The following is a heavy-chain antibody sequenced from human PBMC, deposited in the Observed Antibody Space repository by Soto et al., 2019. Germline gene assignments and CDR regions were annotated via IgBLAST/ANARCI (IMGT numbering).Heavy chain of an antibody. V-gene: IGHV3-23*01. CDR2: ISGSGGST. J-gene: IGHJ1*01. CDR1: GFTFSSYG. D-gene: IGHD2-8*01. CDR3: AKDSPVGVPLMRDLHD. Sequence: EVRLLESGGGLVQPGGSLRLSCAASGFTFSSYGMSWVRQAPGKGLEWVSVISGSGGSTYYADSVKGRFTLSRDNSKNTVYLQMNSLRAEDTAVYYCAKDSPVGVPLMRDLHDWGQGTLVTVSS.